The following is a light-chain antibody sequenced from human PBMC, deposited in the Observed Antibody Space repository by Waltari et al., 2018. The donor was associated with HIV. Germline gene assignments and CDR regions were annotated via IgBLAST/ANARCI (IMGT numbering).Light chain of an antibody. J-gene: IGLJ2*01. CDR2: RDS. V-gene: IGLV3-9*01. CDR3: QVWDSSTGV. CDR1: NIGSKN. Sequence: SYELTQPLPVSVALGQTARITCGGNNIGSKNVHWYQHKPGPAPALLIYRDSNRPSGIPERFSASNSGNTATLTISRAQAGDEADYYCQVWDSSTGVFGGGTKLTVL.